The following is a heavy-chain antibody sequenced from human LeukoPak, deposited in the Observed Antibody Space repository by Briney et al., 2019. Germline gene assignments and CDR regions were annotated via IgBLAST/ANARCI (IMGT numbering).Heavy chain of an antibody. Sequence: GGSLRLSCAASGFTFSSYWMHWVRQAPGKGLVWVSRISSDGSSTTYADSVKGRCTISRDNAKNTLYLQMNSLRAEDTAVYYCARGYSGSYRVDYWGQGTLVTVSS. D-gene: IGHD1-26*01. V-gene: IGHV3-74*01. CDR1: GFTFSSYW. J-gene: IGHJ4*02. CDR3: ARGYSGSYRVDY. CDR2: ISSDGSST.